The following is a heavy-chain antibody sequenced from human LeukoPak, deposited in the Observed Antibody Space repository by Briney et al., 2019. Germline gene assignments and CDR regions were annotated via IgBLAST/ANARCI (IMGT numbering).Heavy chain of an antibody. CDR1: GYTFRSYV. CDR3: ARDGQQRHPVYYYAMDV. CDR2: INTDTGNP. D-gene: IGHD6-13*01. J-gene: IGHJ6*02. V-gene: IGHV7-4-1*02. Sequence: GASVKVSCKASGYTFRSYVVNWVRQAPGQGLEWMGWINTDTGNPTYAQGFTGRFVFSLDTSVSTAYLQISSLKAEDTAMYYCARDGQQRHPVYYYAMDVWGQGTTVTVSS.